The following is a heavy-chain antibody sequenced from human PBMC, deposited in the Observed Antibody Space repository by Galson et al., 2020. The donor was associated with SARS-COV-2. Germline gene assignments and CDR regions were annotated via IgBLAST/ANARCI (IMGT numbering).Heavy chain of an antibody. J-gene: IGHJ3*01. V-gene: IGHV3-74*01. Sequence: GESLKISCAASGFTITDYWMHWVRQAPGKAPVWVSRISSDRSITSYADSVKGRFTISRDNAKNTVYLQMISLRVDDTAVYYCARDPLWGQGTMVTVYS. CDR2: ISSDRSIT. CDR1: GFTITDYW. CDR3: ARDPL.